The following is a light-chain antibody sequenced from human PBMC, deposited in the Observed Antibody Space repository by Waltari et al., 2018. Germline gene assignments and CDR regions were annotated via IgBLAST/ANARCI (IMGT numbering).Light chain of an antibody. CDR2: DDS. J-gene: IGLJ2*01. Sequence: SYVLTQPPSVSVAPRQKARVTCGGNNIGSKSVPGYQQRPGQHPILVLYDDSDRPPXXXXXXSGSNSGNTATLTISRVEAGDEADYYCQVWDGSTDVVFGGGTKLTVL. V-gene: IGLV3-21*02. CDR3: QVWDGSTDVV. CDR1: NIGSKS.